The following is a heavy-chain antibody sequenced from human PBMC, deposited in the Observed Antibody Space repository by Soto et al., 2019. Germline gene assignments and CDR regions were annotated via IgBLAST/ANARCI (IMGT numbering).Heavy chain of an antibody. CDR1: GYSFTSYW. Sequence: GESLKISCKGSGYSFTSYWIGWVRQMPGKGLEWMGIIYPGDSDTRYSPSFQGQVTISADKSISTAYLQWSSLKASDTAMYFCGRNFLHGSSFYFPTNYQLPLDYWGQGTLVTVSS. CDR3: GRNFLHGSSFYFPTNYQLPLDY. V-gene: IGHV5-51*01. D-gene: IGHD3-22*01. CDR2: IYPGDSDT. J-gene: IGHJ4*02.